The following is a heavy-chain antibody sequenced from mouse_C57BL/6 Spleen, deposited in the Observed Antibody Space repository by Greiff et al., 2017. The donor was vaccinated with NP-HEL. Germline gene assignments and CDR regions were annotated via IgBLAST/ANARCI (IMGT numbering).Heavy chain of an antibody. CDR2: ISYDGSN. V-gene: IGHV3-6*01. J-gene: IGHJ3*01. D-gene: IGHD2-5*01. Sequence: EVQLQQSGPGLVKPSQSLSLTCSVTGYSITSGYYWNWIRQFPGNKLEWMGYISYDGSNNYNPSLKNRISITRDTSKNQFFLKLNSVTTEDTATYYCAREDSNVAYWGQGTLVTVSA. CDR3: AREDSNVAY. CDR1: GYSITSGYY.